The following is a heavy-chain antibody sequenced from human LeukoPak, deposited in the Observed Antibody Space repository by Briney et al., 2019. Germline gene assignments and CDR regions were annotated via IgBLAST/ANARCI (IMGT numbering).Heavy chain of an antibody. CDR2: IRYDGSNK. J-gene: IGHJ4*02. D-gene: IGHD1-26*01. Sequence: PGGSLRLSCAASGFTFSSYGMHWVRQAPGKGPEWVAFIRYDGSNKYYADSVKGRFTISRDNSKNTLYLQMNSLRAEDAAVYYCAKVAPPGKWELPDYFDYWGQGTLVTVSS. V-gene: IGHV3-30*02. CDR3: AKVAPPGKWELPDYFDY. CDR1: GFTFSSYG.